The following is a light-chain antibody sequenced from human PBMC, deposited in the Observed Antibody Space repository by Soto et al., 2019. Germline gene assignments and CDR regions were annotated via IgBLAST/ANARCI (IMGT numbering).Light chain of an antibody. CDR3: LQRSNWPPIT. V-gene: IGKV3D-20*02. CDR1: QSVSSR. CDR2: SVS. Sequence: EIVMTQSPGTLSLSPGERATLSCRASQSVSSRLAWYQQKPGQAPRLLIYSVSSRATGIPDRFSGSGSGTDFTLTISRLEPEDFAMYYCLQRSNWPPITFGQGTRLEIK. J-gene: IGKJ5*01.